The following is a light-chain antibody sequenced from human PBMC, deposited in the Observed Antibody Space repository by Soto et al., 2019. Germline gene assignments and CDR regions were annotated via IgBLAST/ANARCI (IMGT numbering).Light chain of an antibody. Sequence: PGERATLYCRASQRVPNNYLAWYQQRLGQAPRLLIYGTSSRAPGISDRFSGGGSGTDFTLTVNRLEPEDFAVYFCQQYGGTPWTFGQGTNVENK. CDR3: QQYGGTPWT. V-gene: IGKV3-20*01. CDR2: GTS. CDR1: QRVPNNY. J-gene: IGKJ1*01.